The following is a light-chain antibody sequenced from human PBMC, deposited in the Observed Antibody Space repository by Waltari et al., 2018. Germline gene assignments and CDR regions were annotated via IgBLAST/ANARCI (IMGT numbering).Light chain of an antibody. V-gene: IGLV3-25*03. J-gene: IGLJ2*01. CDR3: QSADSSGTYVV. CDR2: KDS. CDR1: ASPKQY. Sequence: SYELTQPPSVSVSPGPTATTTRPCHASPKQYASLYQQKPGQAPVLVIYKDSERPSGIPERFSGSSSGTTVTLTISGVQAEDEADYYCQSADSSGTYVVFGGGTKLTVL.